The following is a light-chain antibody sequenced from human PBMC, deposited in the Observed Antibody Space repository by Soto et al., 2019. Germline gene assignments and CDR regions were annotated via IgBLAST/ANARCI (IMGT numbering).Light chain of an antibody. V-gene: IGLV2-14*01. CDR3: SSYTSSSSLV. CDR2: EVS. J-gene: IGLJ2*01. Sequence: QSALTQPASVSGSPGQSITISCSGTSSDVGGYNYVSWYQQHPGKAPKLMIYEVSNRPSGVSNRFSGSKSGNTASVTISGLQAEDEADYYCSSYTSSSSLVFGGGTKVTVL. CDR1: SSDVGGYNY.